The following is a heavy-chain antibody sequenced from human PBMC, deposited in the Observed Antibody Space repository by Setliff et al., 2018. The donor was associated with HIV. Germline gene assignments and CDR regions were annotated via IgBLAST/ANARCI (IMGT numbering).Heavy chain of an antibody. CDR2: ISAYNGHT. J-gene: IGHJ4*02. D-gene: IGHD3-3*01. CDR1: GYIFTSFG. CDR3: ARVRERVTIFGVVRDFDS. V-gene: IGHV1-18*01. Sequence: ASVKVSCKASGYIFTSFGVSWVRQAPGQGLEWMGWISAYNGHTKYAQKIQGRVTMTTDTSTSTAYMELRSLRSDDTAVYYCARVRERVTIFGVVRDFDSWGQGTLVTVTS.